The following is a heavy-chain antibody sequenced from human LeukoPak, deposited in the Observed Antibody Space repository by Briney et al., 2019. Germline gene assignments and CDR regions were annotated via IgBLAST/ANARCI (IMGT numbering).Heavy chain of an antibody. V-gene: IGHV3-7*01. CDR2: IKEDGDER. J-gene: IGHJ4*02. CDR3: ASLKXQNY. CDR1: EFTFTSYA. Sequence: PGGSLRLSCAASEFTFTSYAMTWVRQAPGKGLEWVANIKEDGDERNYLDSVKGRFTISRDNAKNSLFLQMSSLRVEDTAVYYCASLKXQNYWGQGTLVTVS.